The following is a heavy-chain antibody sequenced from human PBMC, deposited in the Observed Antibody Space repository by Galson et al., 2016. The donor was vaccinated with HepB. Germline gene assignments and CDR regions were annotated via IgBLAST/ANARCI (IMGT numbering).Heavy chain of an antibody. CDR3: ARGAGAGY. CDR1: GFRFSDYR. J-gene: IGHJ4*02. V-gene: IGHV3-21*04. Sequence: SLRLSCAGSGFRFSDYRMNWFRRAPGKGLEWISSLDGSGTWQHSSESLKGRFTISRDNAKNSLYLQMSNLRAEDTAVYYGARGAGAGYWGQGTLVTVSS. CDR2: LDGSGTWQ. D-gene: IGHD3-10*01.